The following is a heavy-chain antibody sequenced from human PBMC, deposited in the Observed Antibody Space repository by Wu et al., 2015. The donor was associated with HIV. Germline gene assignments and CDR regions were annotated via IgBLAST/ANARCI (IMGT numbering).Heavy chain of an antibody. CDR3: VRDQQWPPEYYHYYGMDV. D-gene: IGHD2-8*01. CDR1: GYTFTTYY. CDR2: ISAYNGKT. J-gene: IGHJ6*02. V-gene: IGHV1-18*04. Sequence: QARLVHSGAEVKKPGASMKISCKASGYTFTTYYVHWVRRAPGQGLEWMGWISAYNGKTRYAENLQDRVTMTTDTSTSTAYMELRRLKSDDTAVYYCVRDQQWPPEYYHYYGMDVWGQGTTITVSS.